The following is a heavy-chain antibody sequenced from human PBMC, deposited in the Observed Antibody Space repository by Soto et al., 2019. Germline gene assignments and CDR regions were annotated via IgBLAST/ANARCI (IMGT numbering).Heavy chain of an antibody. D-gene: IGHD1-1*01. Sequence: DVQLVESGGGLIQPGESLRLSCAAFGLTISGKKYVAWVRQAPGKGLEWVSALYDVDGSFYADSVTGRFTTSTDSSKTTVYLQMNDLRPDDTAVYYCATWHEREHAFDVWGQGTTVTISS. CDR3: ATWHEREHAFDV. CDR1: GLTISGKKY. J-gene: IGHJ3*01. CDR2: LYDVDGS. V-gene: IGHV3-53*01.